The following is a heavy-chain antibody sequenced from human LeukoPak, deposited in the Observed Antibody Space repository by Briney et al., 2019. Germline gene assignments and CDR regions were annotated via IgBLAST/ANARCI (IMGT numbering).Heavy chain of an antibody. V-gene: IGHV1-18*01. J-gene: IGHJ6*03. Sequence: ASVKVSCKASGYTFTSYGINWVRQAPGQGLEWMGWIRVYNGNTNYAQKLQGRVTMTTDTSTSTAYMQLRRLRSDDTAVYYCARGPGGRSGYYPLEDYYYYYYMDVWGKGTTVTVSS. CDR1: GYTFTSYG. CDR2: IRVYNGNT. CDR3: ARGPGGRSGYYPLEDYYYYYYMDV. D-gene: IGHD3-22*01.